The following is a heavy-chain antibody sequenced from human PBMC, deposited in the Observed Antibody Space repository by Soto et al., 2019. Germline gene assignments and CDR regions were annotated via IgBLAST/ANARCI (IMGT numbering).Heavy chain of an antibody. CDR1: GYTFTSYG. CDR3: ARDRFDWLLPNWFDP. J-gene: IGHJ5*02. CDR2: ISAYNGNT. D-gene: IGHD3-9*01. V-gene: IGHV1-18*01. Sequence: GASVKVSCKASGYTFTSYGISWVRQAPGQGLEWMGWISAYNGNTNYAQKLQGRVTMTTDTSTSTAYMELRSLRSDDTAVYYCARDRFDWLLPNWFDPWGQGTLVTVSS.